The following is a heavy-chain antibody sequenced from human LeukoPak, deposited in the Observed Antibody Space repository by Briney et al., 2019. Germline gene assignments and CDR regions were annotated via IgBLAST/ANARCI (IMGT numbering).Heavy chain of an antibody. V-gene: IGHV3-30-3*02. CDR3: VKYFYSSSGYSDLQH. CDR2: ISDDGSDK. D-gene: IGHD3-22*01. Sequence: GGSLRLSCAASGFTFSSYAMHWVRQVPGKGLDWVAFISDDGSDKFYVDSVKGRFTISRDNSRNTVYLQMNTLRPEDTAVYFCVKYFYSSSGYSDLQHWGQGTLVTVSS. J-gene: IGHJ1*01. CDR1: GFTFSSYA.